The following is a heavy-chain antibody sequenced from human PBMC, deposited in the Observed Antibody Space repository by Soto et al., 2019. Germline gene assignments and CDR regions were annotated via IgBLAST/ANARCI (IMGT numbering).Heavy chain of an antibody. J-gene: IGHJ6*02. V-gene: IGHV3-30-3*01. Sequence: PGGSLRLSCAASGVTFSSYAMHWVRQAPGKRLEWVAVISYDGSNKHYADSEKGRFTISRGNSKNTLYLQMNSLSAKDAAAYYCATVGCYYYFWSGIPRPYSCMFVRCQGTT. D-gene: IGHD3-3*01. CDR1: GVTFSSYA. CDR3: ATVGCYYYFWSGIPRPYSCMFV. CDR2: ISYDGSNK.